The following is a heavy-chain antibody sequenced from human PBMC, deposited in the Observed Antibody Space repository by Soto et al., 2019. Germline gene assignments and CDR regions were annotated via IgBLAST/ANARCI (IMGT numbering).Heavy chain of an antibody. CDR1: GGSIKSGDYY. V-gene: IGHV4-30-4*01. CDR3: ARLGLYGGNFRPSFDY. J-gene: IGHJ4*02. CDR2: IYYSGST. Sequence: SLTCTDSGGSIKSGDYYWSWIRQPPGKGLEWIGYIYYSGSTYYNPSLKSRVTISVDTSKNQFSLKLSSVTAADTAVYYCARLGLYGGNFRPSFDYWGQGTLVT. D-gene: IGHD4-17*01.